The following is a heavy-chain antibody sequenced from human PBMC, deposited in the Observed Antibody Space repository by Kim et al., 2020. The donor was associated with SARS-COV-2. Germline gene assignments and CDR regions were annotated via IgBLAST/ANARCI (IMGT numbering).Heavy chain of an antibody. D-gene: IGHD3-22*01. J-gene: IGHJ4*02. CDR1: GGSISSSNW. Sequence: SETLSLTCAVSGGSISSSNWWSWVRQPPGKGLEWIGEIYHSGSTNYNPSLKSRVTISVDKSKNQFSLKLSSVTAADTAVYYCARVWDYYDSSGYSQAAFDYWGQGTLVTVSS. CDR2: IYHSGST. CDR3: ARVWDYYDSSGYSQAAFDY. V-gene: IGHV4-4*02.